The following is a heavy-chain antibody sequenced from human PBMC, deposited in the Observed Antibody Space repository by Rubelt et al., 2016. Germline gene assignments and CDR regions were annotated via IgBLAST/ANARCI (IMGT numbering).Heavy chain of an antibody. D-gene: IGHD4-23*01. CDR3: ARDSVNSGYYGMDV. CDR1: GGSISSSSYY. CDR2: IYYSGST. V-gene: IGHV4-39*07. J-gene: IGHJ6*02. Sequence: QLQLQESGPGLVKPSETLSLTCTVSGGSISSSSYYWGWIRQPPGKGLEWIGSIYYSGSTYYNPSLTSRVTISVDTSKNQFSLKLSSVTAADTAVYYCARDSVNSGYYGMDVWGQGTTVTVSS.